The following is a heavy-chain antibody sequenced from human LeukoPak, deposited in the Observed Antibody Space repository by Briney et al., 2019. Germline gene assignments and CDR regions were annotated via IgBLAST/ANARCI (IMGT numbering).Heavy chain of an antibody. Sequence: SETLSLTCTVSGGSISNSSYYWGWIRQPPGKGLEWIGSIYYSGSTYYNPSLKSRVTISVDTSKNQFSLKLSSVTAADTAVYYCARDSRWLDGSPFDYWGQGTLVTVSS. V-gene: IGHV4-39*07. CDR1: GGSISNSSYY. J-gene: IGHJ4*02. D-gene: IGHD6-19*01. CDR3: ARDSRWLDGSPFDY. CDR2: IYYSGST.